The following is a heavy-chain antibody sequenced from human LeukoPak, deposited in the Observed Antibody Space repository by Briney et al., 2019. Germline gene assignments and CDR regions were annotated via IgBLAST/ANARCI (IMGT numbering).Heavy chain of an antibody. CDR1: GGSFSGYY. CDR3: ARSCSSTSCTQLGAFDI. V-gene: IGHV4-34*01. D-gene: IGHD2-2*01. Sequence: PSETLSLTCAVYGGSFSGYYWSWIRQPPGKGLEWIGEINHSGSTNYNPSLKSRVTISVDTSKNQFFLKLSSVTAADTAVYYCARSCSSTSCTQLGAFDIWGQGTMVTVSS. J-gene: IGHJ3*02. CDR2: INHSGST.